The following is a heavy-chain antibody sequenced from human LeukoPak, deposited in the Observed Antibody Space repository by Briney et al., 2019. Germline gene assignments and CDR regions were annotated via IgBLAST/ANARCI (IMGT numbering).Heavy chain of an antibody. CDR2: ISYDGSNK. J-gene: IGHJ4*02. CDR1: GFTFSSYG. V-gene: IGHV3-30*18. Sequence: GGSLRLSCAASGFTFSSYGMHWVRQAPGKGLEWVAVISYDGSNKYYADSVKGRFTISRDNSKNTLYLQMNSLRAEDTAVYYCAKDPMEATVNLGAYWGQGTLVTVSS. CDR3: AKDPMEATVNLGAY. D-gene: IGHD4-11*01.